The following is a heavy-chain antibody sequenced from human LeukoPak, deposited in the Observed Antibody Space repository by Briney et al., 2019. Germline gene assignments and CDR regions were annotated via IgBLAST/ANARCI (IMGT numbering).Heavy chain of an antibody. J-gene: IGHJ4*02. CDR3: ARVVTIFGVVYFDY. CDR2: INHSGST. V-gene: IGHV4-34*01. D-gene: IGHD3-3*01. CDR1: GGSFSGYY. Sequence: SETLSLTCAVYGGSFSGYYWSWIRQPPGKGLEWIGEINHSGSTNYNPSLKSRVTISVDTSKNQFSLELSSVTAADTAVYYCARVVTIFGVVYFDYWGQGTLVTVSS.